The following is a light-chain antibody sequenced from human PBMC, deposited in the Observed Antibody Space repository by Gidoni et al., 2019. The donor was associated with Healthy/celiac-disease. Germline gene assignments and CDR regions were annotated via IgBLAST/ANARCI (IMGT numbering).Light chain of an antibody. CDR2: DAS. CDR1: QSVSSY. J-gene: IGKJ4*01. CDR3: QQRSNWPPLT. V-gene: IGKV3-11*01. Sequence: EIVLTQPPATLSLSPGERATLPCRASQSVSSYLAWYQQKPGQAPRLLIYDASNRATGIPARFSGSGSGTDFTLTISSLGPEDFAVYYCQQRSNWPPLTFGGGTKVEIK.